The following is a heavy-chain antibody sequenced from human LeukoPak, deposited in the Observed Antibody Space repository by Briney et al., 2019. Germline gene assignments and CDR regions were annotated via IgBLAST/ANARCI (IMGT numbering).Heavy chain of an antibody. CDR2: IHGSASYN. Sequence: GGSLRLSCAASGFIFSNYYLNWVRQAPGKGLEWVSCIHGSASYNYYADSVKGRSTISRDSAKNSLYLEMSSLRVEDTAVYYCVRAFGGYDSQRFYYNMDVWGKGTTVTVSS. CDR3: VRAFGGYDSQRFYYNMDV. V-gene: IGHV3-21*06. CDR1: GFIFSNYY. J-gene: IGHJ6*03. D-gene: IGHD5-12*01.